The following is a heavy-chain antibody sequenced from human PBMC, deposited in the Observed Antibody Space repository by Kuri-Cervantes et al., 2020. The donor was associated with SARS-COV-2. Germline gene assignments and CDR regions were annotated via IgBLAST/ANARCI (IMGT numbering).Heavy chain of an antibody. CDR1: GFTFDDYA. Sequence: SLKISCAASGFTFDDYAMHWVRQAPGKGLEWVSGISWNSGSIGYADSVKGRFTISRDNAKNSLYLQMNSLRAEDTAVYYCARARGLRYFDWLLYEGYYSDYWGQGTLVTVSS. CDR2: ISWNSGSI. V-gene: IGHV3-9*01. CDR3: ARARGLRYFDWLLYEGYYSDY. J-gene: IGHJ4*02. D-gene: IGHD3-9*01.